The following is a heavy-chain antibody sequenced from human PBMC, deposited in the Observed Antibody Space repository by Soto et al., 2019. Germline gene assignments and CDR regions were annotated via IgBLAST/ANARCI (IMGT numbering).Heavy chain of an antibody. CDR3: ANWGAWIDDYVVT. V-gene: IGHV3-23*01. CDR2: IGYSGDTA. Sequence: EVQVLESGGGLVQPGGSLRLSCAASGFTFNNYAMTWVRQAPGKGLEWVSVIGYSGDTAYYADSVRGRFTISRDNSNNTLYLQMNSLRAEDTAVYYCANWGAWIDDYVVTGGQGTLVTVSS. D-gene: IGHD3-16*01. CDR1: GFTFNNYA. J-gene: IGHJ4*02.